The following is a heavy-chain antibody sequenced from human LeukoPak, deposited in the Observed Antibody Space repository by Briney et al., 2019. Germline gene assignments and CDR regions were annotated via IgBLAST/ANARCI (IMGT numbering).Heavy chain of an antibody. Sequence: RGSLRLSCAASGFTFSSYSMNWVRQAPGKGLEWVSSISSSSSYIYYADSVKGRFTISRDNAKNSLYLQMNSLRADDTAVYYCARSGLGYSYVYWGQGTLVTVSS. CDR1: GFTFSSYS. D-gene: IGHD5-18*01. CDR2: ISSSSSYI. CDR3: ARSGLGYSYVY. V-gene: IGHV3-21*01. J-gene: IGHJ4*02.